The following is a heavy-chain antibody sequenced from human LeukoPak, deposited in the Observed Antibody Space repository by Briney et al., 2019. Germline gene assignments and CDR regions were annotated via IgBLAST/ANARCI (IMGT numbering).Heavy chain of an antibody. CDR2: INHSGST. V-gene: IGHV4-34*01. CDR3: ARVIVVVPIGVYHYYAMDV. Sequence: SETLPLTCAVYGGSFSGYYWSWIRQPPGKGLEWIGEINHSGSTNYNPSLKSRVTISVDTSKNQFSLKLSSVTAADTAVYYCARVIVVVPIGVYHYYAMDVWGQGTTVTVSS. J-gene: IGHJ6*02. CDR1: GGSFSGYY. D-gene: IGHD2-2*01.